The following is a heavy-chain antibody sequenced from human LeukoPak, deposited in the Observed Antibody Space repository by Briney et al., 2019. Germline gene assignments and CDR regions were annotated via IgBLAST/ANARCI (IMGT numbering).Heavy chain of an antibody. J-gene: IGHJ4*02. CDR3: ARDRYGDYGYFDY. Sequence: GGSLRLSCAASGFTVSSNYMSWVRQAPGKGLEWVSVIYSGGSTYYADSVKGRFTISRDNSKNTLYLQMNSLRAEDTAVYYCARDRYGDYGYFDYWGQGTLVTVSS. CDR1: GFTVSSNY. CDR2: IYSGGST. V-gene: IGHV3-66*01. D-gene: IGHD4-17*01.